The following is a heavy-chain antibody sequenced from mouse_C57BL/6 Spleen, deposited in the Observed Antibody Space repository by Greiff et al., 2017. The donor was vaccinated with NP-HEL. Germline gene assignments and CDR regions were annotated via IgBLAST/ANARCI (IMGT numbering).Heavy chain of an antibody. CDR3: ARSRGNDYYAMDY. CDR1: GYAFSSSW. V-gene: IGHV1-82*01. J-gene: IGHJ4*01. CDR2: IYPGDGDT. D-gene: IGHD2-1*01. Sequence: QVQLKESGPELVKPGASVKISCKASGYAFSSSWMNWVKQRPGKGLEWIGRIYPGDGDTNYNGKFKGKATLTADKSSSTAYMQLSSLTSEDSAVYFCARSRGNDYYAMDYWGQGTSVTVSS.